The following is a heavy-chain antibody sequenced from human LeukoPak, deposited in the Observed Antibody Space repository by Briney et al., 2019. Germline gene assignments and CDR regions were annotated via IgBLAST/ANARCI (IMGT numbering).Heavy chain of an antibody. CDR3: AKGGYGMDV. CDR2: ISWDGGST. J-gene: IGHJ6*04. Sequence: PGGSLRLSCAASGYTFDDYAMHWVRQATGKGLEWVSLISWDGGSTYYADSVKGRFTISRDNSKNSLYLQMNSLRAEDTALYYCAKGGYGMDVWGKGTTVTVSS. CDR1: GYTFDDYA. D-gene: IGHD3-16*01. V-gene: IGHV3-43D*04.